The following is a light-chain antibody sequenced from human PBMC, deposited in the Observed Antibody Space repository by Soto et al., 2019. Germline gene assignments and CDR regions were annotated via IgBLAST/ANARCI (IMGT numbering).Light chain of an antibody. J-gene: IGKJ2*01. CDR1: QSVSRSY. CDR3: QQYGSSPVT. V-gene: IGKV3-20*01. CDR2: GAS. Sequence: EIVLTQAPGTLSLSPGERATLSCRASQSVSRSYLAWYQQKPGQAPRLLIYGASSRATGIPDRFSGSGSGTDFTLTISRLEPEDFAVYYCQQYGSSPVTFGQGTKLEIK.